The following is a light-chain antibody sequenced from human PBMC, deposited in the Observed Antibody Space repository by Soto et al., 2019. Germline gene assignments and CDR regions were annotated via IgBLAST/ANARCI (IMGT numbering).Light chain of an antibody. J-gene: IGLJ1*01. Sequence: QSVLTQPPSASGTPGQGITISCSGSISNIGTHYVYWYQHLPGTAPKLLIYRNDLRPSGVPDRFSGSRSGTSASLAISGLRSEDEADYYCGAWDDSLSGYVFGTGTQLTVL. CDR3: GAWDDSLSGYV. V-gene: IGLV1-47*01. CDR1: ISNIGTHY. CDR2: RND.